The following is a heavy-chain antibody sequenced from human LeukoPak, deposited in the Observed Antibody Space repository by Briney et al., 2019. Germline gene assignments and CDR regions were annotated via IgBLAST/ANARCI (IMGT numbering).Heavy chain of an antibody. CDR3: AREPLRTYYYGSGSYD. Sequence: ASVKVSCKASGGTFISYATSWVRQAPGQGLEWMGGIIPIFGTANYAQKFQGRVTITTDESTSTAYMELSSLRSEDTAVYYCAREPLRTYYYGSGSYDWGQGTLGTVSS. D-gene: IGHD3-10*01. CDR2: IIPIFGTA. CDR1: GGTFISYA. J-gene: IGHJ4*02. V-gene: IGHV1-69*05.